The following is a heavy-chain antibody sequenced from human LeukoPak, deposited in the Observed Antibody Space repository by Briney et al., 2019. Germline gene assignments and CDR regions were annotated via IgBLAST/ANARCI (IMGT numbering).Heavy chain of an antibody. CDR1: GGTFSSYA. Sequence: ASVKVSCKASGGTFSSYAISWVRQAPGQGLEWMGGIIPIFGTANYTQKFQGRVTITADESTSTAYMELSSLRSEDTAVYYCARRPGSGYSQKEYWGQGTLVTVSS. J-gene: IGHJ4*02. CDR3: ARRPGSGYSQKEY. V-gene: IGHV1-69*13. D-gene: IGHD3-22*01. CDR2: IIPIFGTA.